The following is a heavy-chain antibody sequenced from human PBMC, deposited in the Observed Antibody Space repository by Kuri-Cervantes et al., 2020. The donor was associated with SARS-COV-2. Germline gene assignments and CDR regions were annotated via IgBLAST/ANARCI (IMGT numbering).Heavy chain of an antibody. V-gene: IGHV4-59*12. Sequence: SETLSLTCTVSGGSISSYYWSWIRQPPGKGLEWIGYIYYSGSTNYNPSLKSRVTISVDTSTNQFSLKLSSVTAADTAVYYCARVFTASFDFWGQGTLVTVSS. CDR2: IYYSGST. CDR3: ARVFTASFDF. J-gene: IGHJ4*02. CDR1: GGSISSYY.